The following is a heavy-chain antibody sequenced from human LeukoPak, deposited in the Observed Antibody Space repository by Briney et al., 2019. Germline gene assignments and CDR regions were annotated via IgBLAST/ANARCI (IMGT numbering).Heavy chain of an antibody. V-gene: IGHV4-61*08. CDR2: IYYSGST. CDR1: GGSISSGGYY. CDR3: ARDRGSYELYYFDY. D-gene: IGHD1-26*01. J-gene: IGHJ4*02. Sequence: SETLSLTCTVSGGSISSGGYYWSWIRQPPGKGLEWIGYIYYSGSTNYNPSLKSRVTISVDTSKNQFSLKLSSVTAADTAVYYCARDRGSYELYYFDYWGQGTLVTVSS.